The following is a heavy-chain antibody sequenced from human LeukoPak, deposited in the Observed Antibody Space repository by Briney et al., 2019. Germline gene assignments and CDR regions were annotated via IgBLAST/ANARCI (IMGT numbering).Heavy chain of an antibody. CDR2: IYYSGST. D-gene: IGHD2-15*01. J-gene: IGHJ4*02. Sequence: SQTLSLTCTVSGGSISSGGYYWSWIRQHPGKGLEWIGYIYYSGSTYYNPSLKSRVTILVDTSKNQFSLKLSSVTAADTAVYYCARVLLGYCSGGSCYSPYFDYRGQGTLVTVSS. CDR3: ARVLLGYCSGGSCYSPYFDY. CDR1: GGSISSGGYY. V-gene: IGHV4-31*03.